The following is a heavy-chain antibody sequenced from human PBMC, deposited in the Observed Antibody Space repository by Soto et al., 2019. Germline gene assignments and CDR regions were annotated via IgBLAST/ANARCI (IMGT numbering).Heavy chain of an antibody. CDR1: GGSISSSNW. V-gene: IGHV4-4*02. Sequence: SETLSLTCAVSGGSISSSNWWSWVRQPPGKGLEWIGETYHSGSTNYNPSLKSRVTISVDKSKNQFSLKLSSVTAADTAVYYCARATPGDYDILTGPFWFDPWGQGTLVTVSS. D-gene: IGHD3-9*01. CDR3: ARATPGDYDILTGPFWFDP. J-gene: IGHJ5*02. CDR2: TYHSGST.